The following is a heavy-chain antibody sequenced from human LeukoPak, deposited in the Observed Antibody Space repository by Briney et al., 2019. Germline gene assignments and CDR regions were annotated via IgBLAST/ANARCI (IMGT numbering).Heavy chain of an antibody. J-gene: IGHJ6*02. D-gene: IGHD5-18*01. V-gene: IGHV1-46*01. Sequence: ASVTVSCTASVYTFTSYYMHWVRQAPGQGLEWMGTLNPSGGSTSYAQKFQGRVTMTRDTSTSTVYMELSSLRSEDTAVYYCARGYSYGSHYYYYGMDVWGQGTTVTVSS. CDR3: ARGYSYGSHYYYYGMDV. CDR1: VYTFTSYY. CDR2: LNPSGGST.